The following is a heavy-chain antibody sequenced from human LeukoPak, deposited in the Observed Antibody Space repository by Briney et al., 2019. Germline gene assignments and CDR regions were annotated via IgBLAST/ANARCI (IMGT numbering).Heavy chain of an antibody. V-gene: IGHV4-59*01. CDR3: ARVDNWFDP. CDR2: IYYSGST. J-gene: IGHJ5*02. CDR1: GGSISSYY. Sequence: SETLSLTCTVSGGSISSYYWSWIRQPPGKGLEWIGYIYYSGSTNYNPSLKRRVTISVDTSKNQFSLKLSSVTAADTAVYYCARVDNWFDPWGQGTLVTVSS.